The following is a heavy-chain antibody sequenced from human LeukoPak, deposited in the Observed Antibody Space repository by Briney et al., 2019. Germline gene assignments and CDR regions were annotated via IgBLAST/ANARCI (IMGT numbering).Heavy chain of an antibody. J-gene: IGHJ4*02. V-gene: IGHV1-69*04. D-gene: IGHD6-6*01. CDR3: ARASSFHDSSCGY. Sequence: GASVKVSCKASGYTFTSYGISWVRQAPGQGLEWMGRIIPILGIANYAQKFQGRVTITADKSTSTAYMELSSLRSEDTAVYYCARASSFHDSSCGYWGQGTLVTVSS. CDR2: IIPILGIA. CDR1: GYTFTSYG.